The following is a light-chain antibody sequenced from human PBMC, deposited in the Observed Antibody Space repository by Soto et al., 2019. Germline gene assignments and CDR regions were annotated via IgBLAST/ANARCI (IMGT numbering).Light chain of an antibody. CDR1: QNVTYN. CDR2: DAT. Sequence: EIVMTQSPATLSVSPGERFTLSCRASQNVTYNLAWYQQKPGQGPRPVIYDATTRATGIPVRFSGSGSGTEFTLTIRSLQSEDFASYFCQQSYNSPFTFGPGTRVDI. J-gene: IGKJ3*01. CDR3: QQSYNSPFT. V-gene: IGKV3-15*01.